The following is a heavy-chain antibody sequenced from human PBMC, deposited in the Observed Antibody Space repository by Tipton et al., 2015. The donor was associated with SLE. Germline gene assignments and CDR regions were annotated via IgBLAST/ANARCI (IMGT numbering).Heavy chain of an antibody. CDR2: IRYDGNNQ. CDR3: AKYGDYDESFDH. J-gene: IGHJ4*02. CDR1: GFTFRTYG. V-gene: IGHV3-30*02. Sequence: GSLRLSCVASGFTFRTYGMHWVRQAPGRGLEWVSFIRYDGNNQNYADSVKGRFTISRDNSKNTLFLQMNSLRPDDTAVYFCAKYGDYDESFDHWGQGTLVTVSS. D-gene: IGHD4-17*01.